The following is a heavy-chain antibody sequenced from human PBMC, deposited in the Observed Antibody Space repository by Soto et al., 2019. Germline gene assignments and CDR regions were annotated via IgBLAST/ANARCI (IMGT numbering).Heavy chain of an antibody. CDR1: SGSIDNVYW. V-gene: IGHV4-4*02. Sequence: SETWSLTCAVSSGSIDNVYWWSWVRQSPGKGLEWIGETSHDGVTNYNPSLEGRVTISIDKSKNQFYLDLNSVTAADTAMYYCARYKSNYYYGMDVWGQGTTVTVSS. D-gene: IGHD1-20*01. J-gene: IGHJ6*02. CDR3: ARYKSNYYYGMDV. CDR2: TSHDGVT.